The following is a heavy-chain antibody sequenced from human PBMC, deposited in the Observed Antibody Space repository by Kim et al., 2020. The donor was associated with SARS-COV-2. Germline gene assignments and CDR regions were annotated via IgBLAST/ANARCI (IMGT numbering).Heavy chain of an antibody. J-gene: IGHJ4*02. V-gene: IGHV3-23*01. CDR2: INNGGNP. D-gene: IGHD6-19*01. CDR1: GFTFTSRA. CDR3: AKDHPSNGWPAFDS. Sequence: GGSLRLSCVASGFTFTSRAMSWVSQAPGKGPEWLAFINNGGNPYYADSVKGRFTISRDITKDTLYLQMNSLGAGDTALYYCAKDHPSNGWPAFDSWGQGTLVTVSS.